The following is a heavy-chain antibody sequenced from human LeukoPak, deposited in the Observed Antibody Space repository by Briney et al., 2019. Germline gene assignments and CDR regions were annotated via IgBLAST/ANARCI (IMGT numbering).Heavy chain of an antibody. D-gene: IGHD6-19*01. CDR3: ARPYSSGWYDY. CDR2: ISGSGGST. J-gene: IGHJ4*02. V-gene: IGHV3-23*01. Sequence: GGSLRLSCAASGFTFSSYWMSWVRQAPGKGLEWVSAISGSGGSTYYADSVKGRFTISRDNSKNTLYLQMNSLRAEDTAVYYCARPYSSGWYDYWGQGTLVTVSS. CDR1: GFTFSSYW.